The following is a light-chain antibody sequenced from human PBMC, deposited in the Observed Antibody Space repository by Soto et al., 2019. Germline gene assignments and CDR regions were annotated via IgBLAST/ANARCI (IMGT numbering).Light chain of an antibody. CDR1: SSNIGAGYD. CDR2: GNS. CDR3: QSYDSSLSGYYV. V-gene: IGLV1-40*01. J-gene: IGLJ1*01. Sequence: QSVLTQPPSVSGAPGQRVTISCTGSSSNIGAGYDVHWYQQLPGTAPKLLIYGNSNRPSGVPDRFSGSKSCTSASLAITGLLHDDEADYYCQSYDSSLSGYYVFGTGTQLTVL.